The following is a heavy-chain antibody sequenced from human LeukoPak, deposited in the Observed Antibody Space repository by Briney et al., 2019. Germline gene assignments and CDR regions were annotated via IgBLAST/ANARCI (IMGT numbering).Heavy chain of an antibody. CDR1: GGSISSGGYS. D-gene: IGHD3-22*01. V-gene: IGHV4-30-2*05. CDR2: IYYSGST. CDR3: ARTYYYDSSGYYYVPNYAFDI. J-gene: IGHJ3*02. Sequence: PSQTLSLTCAVSGGSISSGGYSWSWIRQPPGKGLEWIGYIYYSGSTYYNPSLKSRVTISVDTSKNQFSLKLSSVTAADTAVYYCARTYYYDSSGYYYVPNYAFDIWGQGTMVTVSS.